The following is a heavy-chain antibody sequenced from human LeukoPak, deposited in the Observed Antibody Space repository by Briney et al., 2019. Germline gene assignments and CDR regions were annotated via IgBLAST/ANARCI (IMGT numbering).Heavy chain of an antibody. CDR3: ARHYGSGGYYNGLFDY. CDR2: IYYSGST. CDR1: GGSISSYY. J-gene: IGHJ4*02. D-gene: IGHD3-10*01. Sequence: SETLSLTCTVSGGSISSYYWSWIRQPPGKGLEWIGYIYYSGSTNYNPSLKSRVTISVDTSKNQFSLKLSSVTAADTAVYYCARHYGSGGYYNGLFDYWGQGTLVTVSS. V-gene: IGHV4-59*08.